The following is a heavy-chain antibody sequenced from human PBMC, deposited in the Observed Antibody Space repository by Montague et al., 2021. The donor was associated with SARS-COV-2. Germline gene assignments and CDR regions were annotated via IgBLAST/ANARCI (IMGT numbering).Heavy chain of an antibody. CDR2: INHGGST. CDR1: GTSFGGYY. V-gene: IGHV4-34*01. Sequence: SETRSLTCAVHGTSFGGYYWNWIRQPPGKGLEWIGEINHGGSTKYSPSLKSRLTISADTSKNQFSLKLTSVAAADTAVYYCARLRDGVVPSPILGVGPYYSYYYMDVWGRGTTVTVSS. CDR3: ARLRDGVVPSPILGVGPYYSYYYMDV. J-gene: IGHJ6*03. D-gene: IGHD3-10*01.